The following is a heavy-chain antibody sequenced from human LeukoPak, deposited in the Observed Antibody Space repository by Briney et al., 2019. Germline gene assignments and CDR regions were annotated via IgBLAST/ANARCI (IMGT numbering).Heavy chain of an antibody. CDR1: GGSFSGYY. Sequence: SETLSLTCAVNGGSFSGYYWNWIRQPPGKGLEWIGDITHTGSTNDNPSLAGRVTVSVDTSKNQFSLSLASVTAADTALYYCARGGPAADDAFDIWGQGTLDTVSS. CDR2: ITHTGST. V-gene: IGHV4-34*01. CDR3: ARGGPAADDAFDI. J-gene: IGHJ3*02. D-gene: IGHD6-13*01.